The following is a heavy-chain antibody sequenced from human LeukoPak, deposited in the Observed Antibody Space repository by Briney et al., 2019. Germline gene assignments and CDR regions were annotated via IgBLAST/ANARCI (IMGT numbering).Heavy chain of an antibody. CDR2: VYSSGNT. CDR1: GGSMSLYY. Sequence: SETLSLTCTVSGGSMSLYYWSWIRQSPGKGLEWIGYVYSSGNTNYNPSLNCRVSISVDTSKKQFSLNLSAVTPADTAVYYCVREVWGDAGVWLDPWGQGTLVIVSS. D-gene: IGHD3-16*01. V-gene: IGHV4-59*01. CDR3: VREVWGDAGVWLDP. J-gene: IGHJ5*02.